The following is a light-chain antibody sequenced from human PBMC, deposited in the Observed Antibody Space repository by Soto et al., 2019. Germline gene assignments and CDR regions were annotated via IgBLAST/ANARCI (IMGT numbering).Light chain of an antibody. J-gene: IGLJ3*02. CDR2: EVN. Sequence: QSVLTQPASVSGSPGQSITISCSGTSSDVGSYNLVSWYQQHPGKAPRLMIYEVNKRPSGISNRFSGSKSGDTASLTISGLQAEDEADYYCCSYAGSTTWVFGGGTKLTVL. CDR1: SSDVGSYNL. CDR3: CSYAGSTTWV. V-gene: IGLV2-23*02.